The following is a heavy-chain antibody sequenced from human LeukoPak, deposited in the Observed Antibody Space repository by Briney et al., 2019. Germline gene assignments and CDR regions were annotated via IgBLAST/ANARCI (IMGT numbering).Heavy chain of an antibody. Sequence: SETLSLTCTVSGGSISSSSYYWGWIRQPPGKGLEWIGSTYYSGSTYYNPSLKSRVTISVDTSKNQFSLKLSSVTAADTAVYYCARHRYYYYYMDVWGKGTTVTISS. CDR3: ARHRYYYYYMDV. V-gene: IGHV4-39*01. J-gene: IGHJ6*03. CDR2: TYYSGST. CDR1: GGSISSSSYY.